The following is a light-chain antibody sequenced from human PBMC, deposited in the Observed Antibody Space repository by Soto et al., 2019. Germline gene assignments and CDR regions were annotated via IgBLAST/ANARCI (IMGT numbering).Light chain of an antibody. J-gene: IGKJ2*01. CDR3: QQYGRSPPYT. CDR1: QSVSFSY. CDR2: GAS. Sequence: EIVLTQSPGTLSLSPGERATLSCRASQSVSFSYLAWYQQKPGQAPRLLIYGASSRATGIPDRFSGSGSGTDFTLTISRLEPEDCAVYYCQQYGRSPPYTFGQGTKLKIK. V-gene: IGKV3-20*01.